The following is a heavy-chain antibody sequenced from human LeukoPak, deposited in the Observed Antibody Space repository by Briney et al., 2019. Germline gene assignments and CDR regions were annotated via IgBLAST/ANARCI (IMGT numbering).Heavy chain of an antibody. CDR2: IIPIFGTA. J-gene: IGHJ4*02. CDR1: GGTFSSYA. CDR3: AEEAGDGYNYKGYFDY. Sequence: ASVKVSCKASGGTFSSYAISWVRQAPGQGLEWMGRIIPIFGTANYAQKFQGRVTITTDESTSTAYMELTSLRSEDTAVYYWAEEAGDGYNYKGYFDYWGQGTLVTVSS. V-gene: IGHV1-69*05. D-gene: IGHD5-24*01.